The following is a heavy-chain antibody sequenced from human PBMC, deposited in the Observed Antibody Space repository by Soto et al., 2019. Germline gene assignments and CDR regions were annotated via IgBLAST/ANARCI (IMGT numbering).Heavy chain of an antibody. J-gene: IGHJ4*02. V-gene: IGHV1-69*02. CDR2: IIPIVGIA. CDR1: GGTFSSYT. D-gene: IGHD1-26*01. CDR3: AGSGWEGGYYFDS. Sequence: QVQLVQSGAEVKKPGSSVKVSCKASGGTFSSYTISWVRQAPGQGLEWMGRIIPIVGIANYAQKFQRRVTITADKSTSTAYMELSSLRSEDTAVYYCAGSGWEGGYYFDSWGQGTLVTVSS.